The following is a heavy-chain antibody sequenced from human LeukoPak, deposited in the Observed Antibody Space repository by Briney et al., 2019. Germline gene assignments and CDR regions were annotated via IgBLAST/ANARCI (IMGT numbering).Heavy chain of an antibody. CDR1: GGSISSYY. CDR2: IYYSGST. J-gene: IGHJ3*02. CDR3: ARDKILPSSLSFDI. V-gene: IGHV4-59*01. Sequence: SETLSLTCTVSGGSISSYYWSWIRQPPGKGLEWIGYIYYSGSTNYNPSLKSRVTISVDTSKSQFSLKLSSVTAADTAVYYCARDKILPSSLSFDIWGQGTMVTVSS. D-gene: IGHD2-15*01.